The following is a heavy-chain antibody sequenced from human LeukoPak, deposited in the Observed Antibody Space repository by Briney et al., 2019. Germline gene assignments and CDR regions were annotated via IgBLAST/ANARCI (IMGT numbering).Heavy chain of an antibody. D-gene: IGHD1-1*01. CDR2: ISYDGSNK. J-gene: IGHJ4*02. CDR3: AKDKLRYHWNDVPDY. CDR1: GFTFSSYG. V-gene: IGHV3-30*18. Sequence: PGGSLRLSCAASGFTFSSYGMHWVRQAPGKGLEWVAVISYDGSNKYYADSVKGRFTISRDNSKNTLYLQMNSLRAEDTAVYYCAKDKLRYHWNDVPDYWGQGTLVTVSS.